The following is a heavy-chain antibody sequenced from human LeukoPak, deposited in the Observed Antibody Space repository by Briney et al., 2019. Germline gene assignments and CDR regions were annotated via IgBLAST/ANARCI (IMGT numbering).Heavy chain of an antibody. D-gene: IGHD3-22*01. Sequence: PSETLSLTCTVSRGSISSGGYSWSWIRQPPGKDLEWIGYIYHSGNTYYKPSLKSRVTISVDRSKNQFSLKLTSVTAADTAVYYCARGGDSSGFYYYFDYWGQGTLVTVSS. CDR2: IYHSGNT. V-gene: IGHV4-30-2*01. CDR3: ARGGDSSGFYYYFDY. CDR1: RGSISSGGYS. J-gene: IGHJ4*02.